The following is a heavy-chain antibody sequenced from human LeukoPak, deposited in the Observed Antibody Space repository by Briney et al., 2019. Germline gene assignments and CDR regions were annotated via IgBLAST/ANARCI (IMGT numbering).Heavy chain of an antibody. J-gene: IGHJ3*02. CDR1: GFTFSSYA. CDR3: AKVGSPIVVVVDDAFDI. Sequence: GGSLRLSCAASGFTFSSYAMSWVRQAPGKGLEWVSAISGSGGSTYYADSVKGRFTISRDNSKNTLYLQMNSLRAEDTAVYYCAKVGSPIVVVVDDAFDIWGQGTMVTVSS. D-gene: IGHD3-22*01. CDR2: ISGSGGST. V-gene: IGHV3-23*01.